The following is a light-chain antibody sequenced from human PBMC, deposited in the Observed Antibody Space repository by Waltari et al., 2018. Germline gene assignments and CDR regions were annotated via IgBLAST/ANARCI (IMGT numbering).Light chain of an antibody. CDR1: LSILPTSENKNY. Sequence: DIVMTQSPDSLSVSLGEGASITCKSSLSILPTSENKNYLGWYQQKSGQSPKLLIYGASTREAGVPDRFSGSGSGTDFTLTISSLQAEDVAVYYCQQYYSTPFTFGPGTKVDIK. J-gene: IGKJ3*01. V-gene: IGKV4-1*01. CDR3: QQYYSTPFT. CDR2: GAS.